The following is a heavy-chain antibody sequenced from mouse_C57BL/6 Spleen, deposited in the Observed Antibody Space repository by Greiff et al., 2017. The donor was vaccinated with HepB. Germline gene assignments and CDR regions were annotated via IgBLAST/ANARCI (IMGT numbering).Heavy chain of an antibody. J-gene: IGHJ4*01. D-gene: IGHD1-1*01. CDR3: AREELLRSYYAMDY. CDR1: GYTFTSYW. Sequence: QVQLQQSGAELVKPGASVKLSCKASGYTFTSYWMHWVKQRPGQGLEWIGMIHPNSGSTNYNEKFKSKATLTVDKSSSTAYMQLSSLTSEDSAVYYCAREELLRSYYAMDYWGQGTSVTVSS. V-gene: IGHV1-64*01. CDR2: IHPNSGST.